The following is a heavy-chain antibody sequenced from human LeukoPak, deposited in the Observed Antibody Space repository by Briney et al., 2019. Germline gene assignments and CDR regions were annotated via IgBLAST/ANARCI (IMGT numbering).Heavy chain of an antibody. Sequence: GGSLRLSCAASGFTVSSNYMSWVRQAPGKGLEWVSVIYSGGNTYYADSVKGRFTISRDNSKNTLYLQMNGLRVEDTAVYYCARDQDWNPYWGQGTLVTVSS. D-gene: IGHD1-1*01. CDR2: IYSGGNT. J-gene: IGHJ4*02. CDR1: GFTVSSNY. CDR3: ARDQDWNPY. V-gene: IGHV3-53*01.